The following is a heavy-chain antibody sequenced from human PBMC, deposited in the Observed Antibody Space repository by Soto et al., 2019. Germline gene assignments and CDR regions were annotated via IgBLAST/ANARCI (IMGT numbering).Heavy chain of an antibody. CDR2: IDQSGST. CDR1: GGSFSGYY. D-gene: IGHD6-6*01. Sequence: QVQLQQWGAGLLKSSETLSLTCAVYGGSFSGYYWNWLRQPPGEGLEWIGKIDQSGSTNYNPSLKSRVTMSVDTSRSQFSLKLTSVTAMDTAVYYCAREEAARAHFDYWGQGTLVTVSS. CDR3: AREEAARAHFDY. J-gene: IGHJ4*02. V-gene: IGHV4-34*01.